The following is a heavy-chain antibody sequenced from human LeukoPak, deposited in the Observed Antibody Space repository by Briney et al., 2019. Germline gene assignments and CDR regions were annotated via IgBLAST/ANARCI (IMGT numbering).Heavy chain of an antibody. D-gene: IGHD2-2*01. CDR1: GGSISSSSYY. Sequence: SETLSLTCTVSGGSISSSSYYWGWIRQPPGKGLEWIGSIYYSGSTYYNPSLKSRVTISVDTSKNQFSLKLSSVTAADTAVYYCAKSSDIVVSLHWGQGTLVTVSS. J-gene: IGHJ4*02. CDR3: AKSSDIVVSLH. CDR2: IYYSGST. V-gene: IGHV4-39*07.